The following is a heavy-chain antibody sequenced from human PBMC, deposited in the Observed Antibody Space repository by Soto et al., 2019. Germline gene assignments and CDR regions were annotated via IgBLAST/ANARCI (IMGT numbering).Heavy chain of an antibody. CDR2: ISYDGSNK. J-gene: IGHJ4*02. CDR1: GFTFSSYA. Sequence: QVQLVESGGGVVQPGRSLRLSCAASGFTFSSYAMHWVRQAPGKGLEWVAVISYDGSNKYYADSVKGRFTISRDNSKNTLYLQMNSLRAEDTAVYYCARGDSSGYYLGYLGQGTLVTVSS. V-gene: IGHV3-30-3*01. D-gene: IGHD3-22*01. CDR3: ARGDSSGYYLGY.